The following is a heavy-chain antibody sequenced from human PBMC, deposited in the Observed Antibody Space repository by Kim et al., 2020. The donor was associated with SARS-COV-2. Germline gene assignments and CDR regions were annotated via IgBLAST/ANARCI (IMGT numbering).Heavy chain of an antibody. CDR2: KQDGREE. J-gene: IGHJ5*02. CDR3: ARLFDP. Sequence: KQDGREENYVDSVKGRITISRDNAKNSLYLQMSSLRAEDTAVYYCARLFDPWGQGTLVTVSS. V-gene: IGHV3-7*04.